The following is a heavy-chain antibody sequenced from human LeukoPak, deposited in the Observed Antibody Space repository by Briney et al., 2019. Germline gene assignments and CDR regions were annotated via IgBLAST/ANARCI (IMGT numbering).Heavy chain of an antibody. CDR3: ARHYGGPYYFDY. J-gene: IGHJ4*02. CDR2: IYHSGST. V-gene: IGHV4-38-2*02. CDR1: GYSISSGYY. Sequence: SETLSLTCTVSGYSISSGYYWGWIRQPPGKGLEWIGSIYHSGSTYYNPSLKSRVTISVDTSKNQFSLKLSSVTAADTAVYYCARHYGGPYYFDYWGQGTLVTVSS. D-gene: IGHD4-23*01.